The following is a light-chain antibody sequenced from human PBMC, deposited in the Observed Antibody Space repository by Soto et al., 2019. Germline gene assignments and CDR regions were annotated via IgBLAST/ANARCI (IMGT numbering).Light chain of an antibody. CDR3: QQYGVSPQT. Sequence: DIVLTQSPGTLSLSPGERATLSCRSSQSVSNYLAWYQQKPGRAPRLLIYGASRRATVIPDRFSGSGSGTDFTLTISRLEPEDFAVYYCQQYGVSPQTFGQGTNVEIK. J-gene: IGKJ1*01. CDR1: QSVSNY. V-gene: IGKV3-20*01. CDR2: GAS.